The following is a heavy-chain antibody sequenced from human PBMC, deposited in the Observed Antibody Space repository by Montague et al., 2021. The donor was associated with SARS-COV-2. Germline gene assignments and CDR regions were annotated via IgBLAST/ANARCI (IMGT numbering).Heavy chain of an antibody. J-gene: IGHJ4*02. CDR2: VLYNKAT. CDR3: VRQPHDDGLSGPPDF. V-gene: IGHV4-59*08. D-gene: IGHD3-9*01. Sequence: SETLSLTCTVSGVSVTDYYWSWIRQPPGKGLEWVGDVLYNKATNFNPSLKSRVAISVDTSKNQFSLRLTSVTAADTAFYYCVRQPHDDGLSGPPDFWGQGTLVTVSS. CDR1: GVSVTDYY.